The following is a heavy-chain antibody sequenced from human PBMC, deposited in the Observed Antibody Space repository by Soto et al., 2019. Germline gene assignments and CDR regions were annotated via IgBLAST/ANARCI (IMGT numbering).Heavy chain of an antibody. V-gene: IGHV3-23*01. CDR2: ISGSGGST. J-gene: IGHJ4*02. CDR3: AKGDYCSSTSCYAYYFDY. Sequence: EVQLLESGGGLVQPGGSLRLSCAASGFTFSSYAMSWVRQAPGKGLEWVSAISGSGGSTYYADSVKGRFTISRDNSKNTLYLQMNSLRAEDTAVYYCAKGDYCSSTSCYAYYFDYWGQGTLVTVSS. CDR1: GFTFSSYA. D-gene: IGHD2-2*01.